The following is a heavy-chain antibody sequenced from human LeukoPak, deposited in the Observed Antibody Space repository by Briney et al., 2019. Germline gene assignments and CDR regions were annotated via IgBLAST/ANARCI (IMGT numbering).Heavy chain of an antibody. J-gene: IGHJ4*02. CDR1: GYTFTGYY. CDR2: INPNGGGT. V-gene: IGHV1-2*02. D-gene: IGHD6-13*01. Sequence: GASVKVSCKASGYTFTGYYMHWVRQAPGQGLEGMGWINPNGGGTNYAQKFQGRVTMTRDTSISTAYMELSSLRSDDTAVYYCATSGSSWPDYWGQGTLVTVSS. CDR3: ATSGSSWPDY.